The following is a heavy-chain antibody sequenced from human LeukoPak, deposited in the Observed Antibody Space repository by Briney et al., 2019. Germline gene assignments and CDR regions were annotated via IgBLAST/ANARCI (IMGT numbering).Heavy chain of an antibody. J-gene: IGHJ5*02. V-gene: IGHV3-21*01. Sequence: QPGGSLRLSCAASGFTFSSYSLNWVRQAPGKGLEWVSSISSSSSYIYYADSVKGRFTISRDNAKNSLYLQMNSLRAEDTAVYYCARDIHPYYDILTGYGDNWFDPWGQGTLVTVSS. CDR2: ISSSSSYI. D-gene: IGHD3-9*01. CDR3: ARDIHPYYDILTGYGDNWFDP. CDR1: GFTFSSYS.